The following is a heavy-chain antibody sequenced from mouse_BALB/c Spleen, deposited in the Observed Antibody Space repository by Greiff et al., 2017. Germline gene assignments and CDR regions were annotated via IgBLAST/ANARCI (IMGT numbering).Heavy chain of an antibody. V-gene: IGHV5-17*02. D-gene: IGHD3-1*01. CDR2: ISSGSSTI. Sequence: EVQRVESGGGLVQPGGSRKLSCAASGFTFSSFGMHWVRQAPEKGLEWVAYISSGSSTIYYADTVKGRFTISRDNPKNTLFLQMTSLRSEDTAMYYCARSHRIRYYYAMDYWGQGTSVTVSS. J-gene: IGHJ4*01. CDR3: ARSHRIRYYYAMDY. CDR1: GFTFSSFG.